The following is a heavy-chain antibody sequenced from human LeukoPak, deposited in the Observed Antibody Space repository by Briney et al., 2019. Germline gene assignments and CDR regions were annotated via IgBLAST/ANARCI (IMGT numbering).Heavy chain of an antibody. D-gene: IGHD3-3*01. Sequence: SETLSLTCTVSDGSISDYYWSWIRQSAEKGLEWIGRIYARGGTNYNPPLRSRVAISMDTSKNQFSLKVNSVTAADTAVYYCAREVRFLDTYYYYMDVWGKGTTVTVSS. CDR1: DGSISDYY. V-gene: IGHV4-4*07. CDR3: AREVRFLDTYYYYMDV. J-gene: IGHJ6*03. CDR2: IYARGGT.